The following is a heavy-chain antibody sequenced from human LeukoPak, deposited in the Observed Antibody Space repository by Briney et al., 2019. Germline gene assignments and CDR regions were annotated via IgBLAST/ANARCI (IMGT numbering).Heavy chain of an antibody. Sequence: PETLSLTCNVSNSAISSFYWSWIRQPPGKGLEWLGYIYYGGTTKYNSSLESRVSMSIDASRDQFSLRLASVTAADTAVYYCARLNDFGAALDYWGQGTLAIVSS. J-gene: IGHJ4*02. D-gene: IGHD4-17*01. CDR2: IYYGGTT. CDR1: NSAISSFY. V-gene: IGHV4-59*01. CDR3: ARLNDFGAALDY.